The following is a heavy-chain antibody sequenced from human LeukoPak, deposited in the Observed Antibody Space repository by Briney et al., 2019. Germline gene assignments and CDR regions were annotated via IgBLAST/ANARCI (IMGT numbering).Heavy chain of an antibody. D-gene: IGHD3-22*01. CDR3: ARDSFSYDSSGYYREFDY. J-gene: IGHJ4*02. V-gene: IGHV4-39*07. CDR1: GGSISSGSYY. Sequence: PSETLSLTCTVSGGSISSGSYYWGWIRQPPGKGLEWIGSIYYSGSTYYNPSLKSRVTISVDTSKNQFSLKLSSVTAADTAVYYCARDSFSYDSSGYYREFDYWGQGTLVTVSS. CDR2: IYYSGST.